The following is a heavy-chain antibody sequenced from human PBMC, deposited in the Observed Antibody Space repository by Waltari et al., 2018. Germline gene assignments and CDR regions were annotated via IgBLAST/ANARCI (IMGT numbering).Heavy chain of an antibody. CDR2: IHSGGNT. CDR1: GFDVSSSY. CDR3: AKDRSYGHSLAN. D-gene: IGHD4-17*01. Sequence: EVQLVESGGGLLQRGGSLRLSCAGSGFDVSSSYMNWVRQAPGKGLEGVSGIHSGGNTYYADSVKGRFTISRDNSENTLYLQMNSLRAEDTAVYYCAKDRSYGHSLANWGQGTLVTVSS. J-gene: IGHJ4*02. V-gene: IGHV3-53*01.